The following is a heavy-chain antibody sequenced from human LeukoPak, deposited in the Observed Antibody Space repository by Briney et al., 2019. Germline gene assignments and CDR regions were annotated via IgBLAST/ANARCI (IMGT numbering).Heavy chain of an antibody. CDR2: ISSSSSYI. D-gene: IGHD3-10*01. J-gene: IGHJ3*02. CDR3: ARDLASGSYGFDI. Sequence: GGSLTLSCAASGLTFSSYSMNWVRQAPGKGLEWVSSISSSSSYIYYADSVKGRFTISRDNAKNSLYLQMNSLRAEDTAVYYCARDLASGSYGFDIWGQGTMVTVSS. CDR1: GLTFSSYS. V-gene: IGHV3-21*01.